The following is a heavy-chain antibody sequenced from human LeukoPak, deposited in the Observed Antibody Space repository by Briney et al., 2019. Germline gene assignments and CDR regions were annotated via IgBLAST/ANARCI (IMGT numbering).Heavy chain of an antibody. V-gene: IGHV4-59*08. Sequence: SETLSLTCTVAGGSISSYYWSWIRQPPGKGLEWIGYIYYSGSTNYNPSLTSRVTISVDTSKNQFSLKLSSVTAADTAVYYCAGFGELNWFDPWGQGTLVTVSS. D-gene: IGHD3-10*01. J-gene: IGHJ5*02. CDR3: AGFGELNWFDP. CDR2: IYYSGST. CDR1: GGSISSYY.